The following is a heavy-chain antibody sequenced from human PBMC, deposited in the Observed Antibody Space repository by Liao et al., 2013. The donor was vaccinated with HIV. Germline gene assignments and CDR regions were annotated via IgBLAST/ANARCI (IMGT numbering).Heavy chain of an antibody. Sequence: QVHLQESGPGLVKPSQTLSLTCAVSGGSISSDYWTWIRQAPGKGPEWIGYIYYTGSTNYNPSFASRITISVDTSKKHFSLKLTSVTAADTAVYYCARWFGNNYGIDSWGQGTLVTVSS. CDR2: IYYTGST. CDR3: ARWFGNNYGIDS. V-gene: IGHV4-59*01. J-gene: IGHJ4*02. D-gene: IGHD5-24*01. CDR1: GGSISSDY.